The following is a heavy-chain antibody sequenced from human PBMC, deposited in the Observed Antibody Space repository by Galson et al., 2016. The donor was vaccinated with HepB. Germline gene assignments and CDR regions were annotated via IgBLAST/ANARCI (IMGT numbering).Heavy chain of an antibody. CDR3: AKVIAVHCSSTSCYCCDY. D-gene: IGHD2-2*01. CDR1: GFTFSSYA. CDR2: ISGSGDST. Sequence: SLRLSCAASGFTFSSYAMSWVRQAPGKGLEWVSAISGSGDSTYYADSVKGRFTISRDNSKNTLYLQMNSLRAEDTAVYYCAKVIAVHCSSTSCYCCDYWGQGTLGTVSS. V-gene: IGHV3-23*01. J-gene: IGHJ4*02.